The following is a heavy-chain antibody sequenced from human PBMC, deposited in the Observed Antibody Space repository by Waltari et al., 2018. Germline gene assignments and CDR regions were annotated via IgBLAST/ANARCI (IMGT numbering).Heavy chain of an antibody. V-gene: IGHV1-46*01. CDR2: INLSGVST. Sequence: QVQLVQSGAEVKKPGASVTVSCKASGYRFTNHSMHWVRHAPGQGLEWMGKINLSGVSTSYALKFEHRVTMTRDTSTSTVYMQLSRLKSGDTAIYYCARDSSSSGKGDYWGQGTLVTVSS. CDR3: ARDSSSSGKGDY. D-gene: IGHD6-6*01. J-gene: IGHJ4*02. CDR1: GYRFTNHS.